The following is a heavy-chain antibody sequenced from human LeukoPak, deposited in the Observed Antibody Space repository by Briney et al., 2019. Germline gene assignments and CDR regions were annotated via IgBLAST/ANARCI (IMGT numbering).Heavy chain of an antibody. V-gene: IGHV4-34*01. Sequence: SETLSLTCAVYGGSFSGYYWSWIRQPPGKGLEWIGEINHSGSTNYNPSLKSRVTISVDTSKNQFSLKLSSVTAADTAVYYCARGGFTIFGVVMSYFDYWGQGTLVTVSS. CDR3: ARGGFTIFGVVMSYFDY. CDR1: GGSFSGYY. CDR2: INHSGST. J-gene: IGHJ4*02. D-gene: IGHD3-3*01.